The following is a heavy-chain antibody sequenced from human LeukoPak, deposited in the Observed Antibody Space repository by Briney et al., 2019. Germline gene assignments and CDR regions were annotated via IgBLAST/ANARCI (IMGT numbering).Heavy chain of an antibody. CDR1: GGTFSSYA. D-gene: IGHD3-10*01. V-gene: IGHV7-4-1*01. CDR2: INTNTGNP. CDR3: ARVLRSGKYYYYYYMDV. Sequence: GASVKVSCKASGGTFSSYAISWVRQAPGQGLEWMEWINTNTGNPTYAQDFTGRFVFSLDTSVSTAYLQIRSLKAEDTAVYYCARVLRSGKYYYYYYMDVWGKGTTVTVSS. J-gene: IGHJ6*03.